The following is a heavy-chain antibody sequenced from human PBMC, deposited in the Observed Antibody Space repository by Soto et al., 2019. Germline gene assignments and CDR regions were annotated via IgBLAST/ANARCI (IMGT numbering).Heavy chain of an antibody. V-gene: IGHV3-13*01. J-gene: IGHJ4*02. D-gene: IGHD6-13*01. Sequence: EVQLVESGGDLVQPGGSLRLSCAASGFTFSSYDFHWVGQAAGRGLEWVSGIGTAGDTYYAGSVKGRFTISRENAKNSLYLQMNSLRAGDTAVYYCTRGAAGFDYWGQGTRVTVSS. CDR1: GFTFSSYD. CDR2: IGTAGDT. CDR3: TRGAAGFDY.